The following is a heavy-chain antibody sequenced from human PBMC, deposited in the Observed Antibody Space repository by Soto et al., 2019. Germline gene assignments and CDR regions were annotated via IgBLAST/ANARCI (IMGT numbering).Heavy chain of an antibody. D-gene: IGHD1-1*01. J-gene: IGHJ4*02. CDR3: ARGGWYRDY. CDR2: IFYNGNT. Sequence: SETLSLTCTLSGGSMSGFYWSWIRQPPGKGLEWIGYIFYNGNTNYSPSLNTRVALSVDTSKNQFSLRLSSVTAADTAVYYCARGGWYRDYWGRGTLVTVSS. V-gene: IGHV4-59*01. CDR1: GGSMSGFY.